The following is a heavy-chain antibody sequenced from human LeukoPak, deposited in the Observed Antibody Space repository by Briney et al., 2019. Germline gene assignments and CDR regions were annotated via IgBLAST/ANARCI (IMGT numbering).Heavy chain of an antibody. D-gene: IGHD7-27*01. CDR2: MSRNNGDA. CDR1: GYTFTSYD. CDR3: ARHPPRTGDFHL. Sequence: GSVRVSCKASGYTFTSYDMNWVRQAPGQGLEWLGWMSRNNGDADYAQKVQGRVTMTRDTSTNTAYMEMSALTAEDTAVYYCARHPPRTGDFHLWGQGALVTVSS. J-gene: IGHJ1*01. V-gene: IGHV1-8*01.